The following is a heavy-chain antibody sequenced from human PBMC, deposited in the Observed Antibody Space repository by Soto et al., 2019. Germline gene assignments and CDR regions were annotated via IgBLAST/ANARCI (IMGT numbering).Heavy chain of an antibody. Sequence: GGSLRLSCAASGFTLSSYGMHWVRQAPGKGLEWVAVISYDGSNKYYADSVKGRFTISRDNSKNTLYLQMNSLRAEDTAVYYCAKNPGYSSSWYRYVFDYWGQGTLVTVSS. CDR3: AKNPGYSSSWYRYVFDY. D-gene: IGHD6-13*01. CDR2: ISYDGSNK. V-gene: IGHV3-30*18. CDR1: GFTLSSYG. J-gene: IGHJ4*02.